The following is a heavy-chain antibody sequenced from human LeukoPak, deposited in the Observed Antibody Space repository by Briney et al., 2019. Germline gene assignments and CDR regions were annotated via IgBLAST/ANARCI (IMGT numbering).Heavy chain of an antibody. J-gene: IGHJ4*02. CDR1: GYTFTSYY. Sequence: ASVKVSCKASGYTFTSYYMHWVRQAPGQGLEWMGIINPSGGSTSYAQKFQGRVTMTRDMSTSTVYMELSSLRSEDTAVYYCARDSYDILTGYDFGYWGQGALVTVSS. V-gene: IGHV1-46*01. CDR3: ARDSYDILTGYDFGY. CDR2: INPSGGST. D-gene: IGHD3-9*01.